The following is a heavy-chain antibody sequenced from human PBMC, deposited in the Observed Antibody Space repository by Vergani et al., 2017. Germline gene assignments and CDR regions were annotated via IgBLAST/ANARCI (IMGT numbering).Heavy chain of an antibody. CDR2: ITAYNGDP. CDR3: ARDFAGECNSDRCYTGGL. D-gene: IGHD2/OR15-2a*01. Sequence: QVQLVQSGAEMKKPGASVKVSCKASGYTFTAYGISWVRQAPGQWLEWLGWITAYNGDPKYTRRLQDRITLTTDPSTATVYLELRSLRSDDTAVYYCARDFAGECNSDRCYTGGLWGQGTLVTVSS. V-gene: IGHV1-18*01. CDR1: GYTFTAYG. J-gene: IGHJ4*02.